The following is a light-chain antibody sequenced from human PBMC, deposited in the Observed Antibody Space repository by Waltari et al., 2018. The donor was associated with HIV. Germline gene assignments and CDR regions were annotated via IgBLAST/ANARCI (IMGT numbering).Light chain of an antibody. CDR3: AAWDDSLDGPV. CDR1: SSNIGRHA. CDR2: GNN. Sequence: QPVLTQPPSASGTPGQRVIISCSGSSSNIGRHAVSWYQHLPGATPTLLIFGNNQRSSGLPDRFSGSKSATSASLAISGLRSVDEADYSCAAWDDSLDGPVFGGGTKLTVL. J-gene: IGLJ2*01. V-gene: IGLV1-44*01.